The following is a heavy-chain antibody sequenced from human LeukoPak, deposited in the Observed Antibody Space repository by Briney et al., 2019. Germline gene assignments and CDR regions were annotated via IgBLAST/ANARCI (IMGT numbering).Heavy chain of an antibody. V-gene: IGHV3-23*01. Sequence: GGSLRLSCAASGFTFSNAWMSWVRQAPGKGLEWVSAISGSGGSTYYADSVKGRFTISRDNSKNTLYLQMYSLRAEDTAVYYCAKDKTDSTYFDYWGQGTLVTVSS. CDR3: AKDKTDSTYFDY. CDR1: GFTFSNAW. CDR2: ISGSGGST. D-gene: IGHD6-13*01. J-gene: IGHJ4*02.